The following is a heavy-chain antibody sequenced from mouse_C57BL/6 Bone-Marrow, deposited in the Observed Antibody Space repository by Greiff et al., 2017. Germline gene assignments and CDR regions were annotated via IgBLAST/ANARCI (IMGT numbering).Heavy chain of an antibody. V-gene: IGHV1-19*01. CDR2: INPYNGGT. D-gene: IGHD4-1*01. J-gene: IGHJ3*01. CDR3: ARYWSWFAY. Sequence: EVQLQQSGPVLVKPGASVKMSCKASGYTFTDYYMNWVKQSHGKRLEWIGVINPYNGGTSSNQKFKGKATLTVDKSSSTAYMEHNSLTSEDSAVYYCARYWSWFAYWGQGTLVTVSA. CDR1: GYTFTDYY.